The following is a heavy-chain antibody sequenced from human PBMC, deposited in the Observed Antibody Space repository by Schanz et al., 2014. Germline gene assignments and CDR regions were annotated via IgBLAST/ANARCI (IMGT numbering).Heavy chain of an antibody. Sequence: QVQLVESGGGLVKPGGSLRLSCAASGFTFSDNFMSWIRQAPGKGLEWVSAISTSGTSTYYADSVKGRFTISRDNSKNTLYLEMNSLRVEDTAVYYCARELLESPLFDYWGQGTLVTVSS. CDR2: ISTSGTST. V-gene: IGHV3-11*04. D-gene: IGHD1-1*01. J-gene: IGHJ4*02. CDR1: GFTFSDNF. CDR3: ARELLESPLFDY.